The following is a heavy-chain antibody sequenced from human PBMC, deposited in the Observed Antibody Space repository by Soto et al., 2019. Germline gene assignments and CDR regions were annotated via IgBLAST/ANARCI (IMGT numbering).Heavy chain of an antibody. CDR2: IPPHSGGT. V-gene: IGHV1-2*02. J-gene: IGHJ5*02. D-gene: IGHD2-21*02. CDR3: ARASWPMTTIFSGWLGP. Sequence: GSSVKACCNASGYTFTCYYMHWVRQAPGQGLEWMGWIPPHSGGTNYAQKFQGRGTMTSDTSIGTAYMELSRLRSDDTAVYFCARASWPMTTIFSGWLGPWGLGTLVTVSS. CDR1: GYTFTCYY.